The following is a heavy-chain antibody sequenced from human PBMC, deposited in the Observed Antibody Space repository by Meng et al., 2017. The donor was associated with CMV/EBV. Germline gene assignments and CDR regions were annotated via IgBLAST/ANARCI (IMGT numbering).Heavy chain of an antibody. Sequence: VHLKEAGPGLVKPSQTLSLTCTVSGGSISSGDYYWSWIRQPPGKGLEWIGYIYYSGSTYYNPSLKSRVTISVDTSKNQFSLKLSSVTAADTAVYYCARDNRRGGVDYWGQGTLVTVSS. D-gene: IGHD3-3*01. CDR1: GGSISSGDYY. CDR3: ARDNRRGGVDY. V-gene: IGHV4-30-4*08. CDR2: IYYSGST. J-gene: IGHJ4*02.